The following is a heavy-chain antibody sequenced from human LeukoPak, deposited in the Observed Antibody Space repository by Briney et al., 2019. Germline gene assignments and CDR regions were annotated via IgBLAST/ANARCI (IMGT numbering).Heavy chain of an antibody. Sequence: GGFLRLSCAASGFTFSSYAMSWVRQAPGKGLEWVSAISGSGGSTYYADSVKGRFTISRDNSKNTLYLQMNSLRAEDTAVYYCAKDAVIASTWYGAFDIWGQGTMVTVSS. CDR1: GFTFSSYA. D-gene: IGHD2-21*01. V-gene: IGHV3-23*01. CDR3: AKDAVIASTWYGAFDI. CDR2: ISGSGGST. J-gene: IGHJ3*02.